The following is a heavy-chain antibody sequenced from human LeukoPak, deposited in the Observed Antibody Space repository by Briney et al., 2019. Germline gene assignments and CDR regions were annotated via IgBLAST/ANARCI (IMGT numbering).Heavy chain of an antibody. CDR1: GGSIRSDY. V-gene: IGHV4-4*07. Sequence: SETLSLTCTVSGGSIRSDYWSWIRQAAGKGLEWIGRIYYSGSTNYNPSLKSRVTISVDTSKNQFSLKLSSVTAADTAVYYCARDRRSLFDYWGQGTLVTVSS. CDR2: IYYSGST. J-gene: IGHJ4*02. D-gene: IGHD4-17*01. CDR3: ARDRRSLFDY.